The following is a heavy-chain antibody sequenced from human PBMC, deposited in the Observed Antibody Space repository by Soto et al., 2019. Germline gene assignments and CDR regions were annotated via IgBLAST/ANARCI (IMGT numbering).Heavy chain of an antibody. CDR2: IVPLTDIP. J-gene: IGHJ4*02. V-gene: IGHV1-69*02. CDR1: GGTFRNYP. CDR3: ARGPLVVLNYFES. Sequence: QVQLVQSGTEVKKPGSSVKVSCKASGGTFRNYPINWVRQAPGQGLEWMGSIVPLTDIPDYAQNFQPRLTISADKSTSTAYMELSSLTSADAAVYCCARGPLVVLNYFESWGQGTLVTVSS.